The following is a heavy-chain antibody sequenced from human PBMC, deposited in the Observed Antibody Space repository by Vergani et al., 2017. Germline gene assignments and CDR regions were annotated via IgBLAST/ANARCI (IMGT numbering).Heavy chain of an antibody. D-gene: IGHD6-19*01. Sequence: QLQLQESGPGLVKPSETLSLTCTVSGGSISSSSYYWGWIRQPPGKGLEWVGSIYYSGSTYYNPSLESRVTISVDTSKNQFSLKLSSVTAADTAVYYCARSAYSSGWWSYNWFDPWGQGTLVTVSS. CDR1: GGSISSSSYY. CDR3: ARSAYSSGWWSYNWFDP. J-gene: IGHJ5*02. V-gene: IGHV4-39*07. CDR2: IYYSGST.